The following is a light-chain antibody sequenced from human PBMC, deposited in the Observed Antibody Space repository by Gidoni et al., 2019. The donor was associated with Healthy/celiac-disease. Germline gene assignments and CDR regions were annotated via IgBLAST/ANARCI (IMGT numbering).Light chain of an antibody. CDR1: SRDVGGYNY. V-gene: IGLV2-14*03. Sequence: QSALTQPASVSGSPGQSITISCTGTSRDVGGYNYVPWYQQHPGKAPKLMIYDVSNRPSGVSNRFSGSKSGNTASLTISGLQAEDEADYYCSSYTSSSLYVFGTGTKVTVL. CDR2: DVS. J-gene: IGLJ1*01. CDR3: SSYTSSSLYV.